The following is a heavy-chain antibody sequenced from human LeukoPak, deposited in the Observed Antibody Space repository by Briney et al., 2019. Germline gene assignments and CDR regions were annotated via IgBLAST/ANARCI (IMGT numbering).Heavy chain of an antibody. CDR2: IYTSGST. J-gene: IGHJ4*02. CDR1: GGSISSYY. V-gene: IGHV4-4*07. D-gene: IGHD4-11*01. Sequence: SETLSLTCTVSGGSISSYYWSWIRQPAGKGLEWIGRIYTSGSTNYNPSLKSRVTMSVDTSKNQFSLKLSSVTAADTAVYYCATTSTTAYDSFGYWAREPWSPSPQ. CDR3: ATTSTTAYDSFGY.